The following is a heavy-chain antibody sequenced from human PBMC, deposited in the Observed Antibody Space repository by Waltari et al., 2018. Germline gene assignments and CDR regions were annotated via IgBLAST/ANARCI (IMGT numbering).Heavy chain of an antibody. CDR3: ASNRDMLG. V-gene: IGHV1-2*06. Sequence: QVQLVQSGAAVKKPGASVKVSCKTSGYSFTAYHMHWVRQAPGQGLEWMGRINPNTGDTTYAQKFEGRVTMTRDTAMSTAYMELNNLTSDDTALYFCASNRDMLGWGQGTMVIVSS. J-gene: IGHJ3*01. CDR2: INPNTGDT. D-gene: IGHD2-8*01. CDR1: GYSFTAYH.